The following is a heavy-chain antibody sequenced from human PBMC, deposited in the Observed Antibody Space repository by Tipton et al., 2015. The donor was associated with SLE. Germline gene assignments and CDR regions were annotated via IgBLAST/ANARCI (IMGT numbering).Heavy chain of an antibody. D-gene: IGHD3-9*01. V-gene: IGHV4-59*11. J-gene: IGHJ3*02. CDR3: ARAFFDYYDILTGYSPGAFDI. CDR2: IYYSGST. Sequence: GLVKPSETLSLNCTVSGGSINGHYWSWIRQPPGKPLEWIGYIYYSGSTNYNPSLKSRVTISVDTSKNQFSLKLSSVTAADTAVYYCARAFFDYYDILTGYSPGAFDIWGQGTMVTVSS. CDR1: GGSINGHY.